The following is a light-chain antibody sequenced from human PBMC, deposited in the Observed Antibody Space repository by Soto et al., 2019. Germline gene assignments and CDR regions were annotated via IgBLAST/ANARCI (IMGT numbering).Light chain of an antibody. CDR2: EVN. V-gene: IGLV2-23*02. J-gene: IGLJ1*01. CDR3: CSFAGSNPFPYV. CDR1: ISDVGSHNL. Sequence: QSPLTQPASVSGSPGQSITISCTGTISDVGSHNLVSWYQQHPDKAPKLIIYEVNERPSGVSSRFSGSKSGNTASLTVSGLQPDDEADYHCCSFAGSNPFPYVFGTGTKVTVL.